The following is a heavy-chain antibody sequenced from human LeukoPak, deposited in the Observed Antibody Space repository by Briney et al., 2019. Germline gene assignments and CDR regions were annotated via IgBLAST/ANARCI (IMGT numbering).Heavy chain of an antibody. CDR3: ARDHRLGSPGGY. V-gene: IGHV1-69*04. J-gene: IGHJ4*02. CDR2: IIPILGIA. Sequence: SVKVSCKASGGTFSSYAISWVRQAPGQGLEWMGRIIPILGIANYAQKFRGRVTITAGKSTSTAYMELSSLRSEDTAVYYCARDHRLGSPGGYWGQGTLVTVSS. D-gene: IGHD1-26*01. CDR1: GGTFSSYA.